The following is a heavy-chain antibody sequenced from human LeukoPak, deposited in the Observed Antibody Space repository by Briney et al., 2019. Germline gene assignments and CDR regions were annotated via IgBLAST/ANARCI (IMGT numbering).Heavy chain of an antibody. Sequence: GASVTVSCKASGYTFTGYYIHWMRQAPGQGLEWMGKINPSGGSTSHAQKFQGRVTMTRDTSTSTVYVELSSLRSEDTAVYYCARTIVDGGTNFWGQGTLVTVSS. CDR2: INPSGGST. J-gene: IGHJ4*02. D-gene: IGHD2-15*01. V-gene: IGHV1-46*01. CDR1: GYTFTGYY. CDR3: ARTIVDGGTNF.